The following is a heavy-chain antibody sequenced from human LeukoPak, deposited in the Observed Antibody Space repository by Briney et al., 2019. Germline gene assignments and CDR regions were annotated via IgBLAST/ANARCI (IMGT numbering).Heavy chain of an antibody. D-gene: IGHD5-12*01. CDR2: INPNSGGT. CDR1: GYTFTGYY. V-gene: IGHV1-2*02. Sequence: ASVKVSCKASGYTFTGYYMHWVRQAPGQGLEWMGWINPNSGGTNYAQKFQGRVTMTRDTSISTAYMELSRLRSDDTAVYYCAREGGYSGYLYYYYYMDVWGKGTTVTVSS. J-gene: IGHJ6*03. CDR3: AREGGYSGYLYYYYYMDV.